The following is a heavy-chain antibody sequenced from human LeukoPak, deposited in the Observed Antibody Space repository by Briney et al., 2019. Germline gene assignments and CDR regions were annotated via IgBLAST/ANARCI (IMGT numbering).Heavy chain of an antibody. Sequence: ASVKVSCKASGYTFTDYYIHWVRQAPGQGLDWMGWINPNSGDTNYAQKFQGRVTMTRDTSISIAYMDLSRLRSDDTAAYYCAREYAGTTTNWFDPWGQGTLVTVSS. CDR1: GYTFTDYY. J-gene: IGHJ5*02. V-gene: IGHV1-2*02. CDR3: AREYAGTTTNWFDP. CDR2: INPNSGDT. D-gene: IGHD1-26*01.